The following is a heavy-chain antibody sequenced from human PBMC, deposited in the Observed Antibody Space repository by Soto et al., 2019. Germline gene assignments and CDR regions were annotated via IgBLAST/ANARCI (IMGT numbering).Heavy chain of an antibody. J-gene: IGHJ6*02. CDR1: GGSFSGYY. Sequence: SETLSLTCAVYGGSFSGYYWSWIRQPPGKGLEWIGEINHSGSTNYNPSLKSRVTISVDTSKNQFSLKLSSVTAADTAVYYCARNPNYYYGMDVWGQGTTVTAP. V-gene: IGHV4-34*01. CDR3: ARNPNYYYGMDV. CDR2: INHSGST.